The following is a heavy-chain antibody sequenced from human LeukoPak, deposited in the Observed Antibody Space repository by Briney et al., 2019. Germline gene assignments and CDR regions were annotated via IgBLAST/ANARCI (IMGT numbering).Heavy chain of an antibody. CDR1: GGSISNSIW. D-gene: IGHD3-10*01. J-gene: IGHJ4*02. CDR3: ARDLPTKYGSGSYGY. V-gene: IGHV4-4*02. Sequence: SETLSLTCAVSGGSISNSIWWSWVRQPPGKGLEWIGEIYHSGTTNYNPSLKSRVTISVDKSKNQFSLKLSSVTAADTAVYYCARDLPTKYGSGSYGYWGQGTLVTVSS. CDR2: IYHSGTT.